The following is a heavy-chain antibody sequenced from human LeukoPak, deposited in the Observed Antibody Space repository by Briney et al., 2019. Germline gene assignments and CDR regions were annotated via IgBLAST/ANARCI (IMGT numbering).Heavy chain of an antibody. V-gene: IGHV4-34*01. D-gene: IGHD5-18*01. J-gene: IGHJ4*02. Sequence: SETLSLTCAVYGGSFSGYYWSWIRQPPGKGLEWIGEINHSGSTNYNPSLMSRVTISVDTSKNQFSLKLSSVTAADTAVYYCARIHPRNTAMDRRSDYWGQGTLVTVSS. CDR3: ARIHPRNTAMDRRSDY. CDR1: GGSFSGYY. CDR2: INHSGST.